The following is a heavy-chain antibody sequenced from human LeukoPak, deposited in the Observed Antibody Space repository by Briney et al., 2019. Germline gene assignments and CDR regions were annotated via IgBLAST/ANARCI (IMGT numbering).Heavy chain of an antibody. Sequence: SETLSLTCSVSGGSISRHFWSWIRQPPGKGLDWIAFIHYSGRTKYNPSLQSRVTISIDTSENNFSLKLTSVTAAVTAVYYCARLLDNDSSGDPDTFDMWGQGTVVSVSS. CDR3: ARLLDNDSSGDPDTFDM. CDR2: IHYSGRT. V-gene: IGHV4-59*11. CDR1: GGSISRHF. J-gene: IGHJ3*02. D-gene: IGHD3-22*01.